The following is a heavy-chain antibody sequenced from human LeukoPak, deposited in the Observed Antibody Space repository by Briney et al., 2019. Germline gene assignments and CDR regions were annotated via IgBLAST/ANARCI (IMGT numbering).Heavy chain of an antibody. J-gene: IGHJ4*02. Sequence: GGSLRLSCATCGFTFSNYWMHWVRQAPGKGLVWVSRINSDGSRTDYADSVKGRFTIYRDNAKNTVYLQMKSLRVEDMAVYYCASGQQWLKPAHWGQGTLVTVSS. CDR2: INSDGSRT. CDR3: ASGQQWLKPAH. CDR1: GFTFSNYW. V-gene: IGHV3-74*01. D-gene: IGHD6-19*01.